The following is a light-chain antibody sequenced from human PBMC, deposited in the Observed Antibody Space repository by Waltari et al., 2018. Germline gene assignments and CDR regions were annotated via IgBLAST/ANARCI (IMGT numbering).Light chain of an antibody. J-gene: IGKJ1*01. Sequence: EIVLTQSPGTLSLYPGERGTLSCRASQAVSTSYLVWYQHKPGQAPRLLIYGASRRATGIPNRFSGSWSATDFTITISRLEAEDFAMYYCQQYGDSMTFGQGTKVEIK. CDR3: QQYGDSMT. CDR2: GAS. CDR1: QAVSTSY. V-gene: IGKV3-20*01.